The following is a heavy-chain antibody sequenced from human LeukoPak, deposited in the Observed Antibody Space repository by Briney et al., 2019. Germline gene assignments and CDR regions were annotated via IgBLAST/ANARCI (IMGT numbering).Heavy chain of an antibody. Sequence: SETLSLTCVVSGASITSRIWWSWVRQPPGKGLEWIGEISHTGSIDYTPSLKSRATISLDKSKDQLSLNLTSVTAADTAMYYCARDNERRLTAAGTAAFDLWGRGTLVTVSS. D-gene: IGHD6-13*01. V-gene: IGHV4-4*02. CDR2: ISHTGSI. CDR1: GASITSRIW. J-gene: IGHJ2*01. CDR3: ARDNERRLTAAGTAAFDL.